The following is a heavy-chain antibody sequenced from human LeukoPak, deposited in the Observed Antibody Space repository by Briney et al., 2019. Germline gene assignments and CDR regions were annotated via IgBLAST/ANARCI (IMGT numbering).Heavy chain of an antibody. V-gene: IGHV3-7*03. CDR3: ARGLDYGLDY. D-gene: IGHD4-17*01. J-gene: IGHJ4*02. Sequence: GGSLRLPCAASGFTFSSYWMSWVRQAPGKGLEWVANINQDGSEKYYVDSVKGRFTISRDNSKNTLYLQMNSLRAEDTAVYYCARGLDYGLDYWGQGTLVTVSS. CDR1: GFTFSSYW. CDR2: INQDGSEK.